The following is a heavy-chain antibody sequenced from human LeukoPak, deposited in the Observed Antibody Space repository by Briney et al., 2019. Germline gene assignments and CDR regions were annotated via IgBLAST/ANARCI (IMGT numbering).Heavy chain of an antibody. Sequence: GGSLRLSCAASGFTFSDYYMSWIRQAPGKGLEWVSYISSSGSTIYYADSVKGRFTISRDNAKNSLYLQMNSLRAEDTAVYYCARARVTIFGVATAFDIWGLGTMVTVSS. CDR2: ISSSGSTI. CDR1: GFTFSDYY. D-gene: IGHD3-3*01. J-gene: IGHJ3*02. CDR3: ARARVTIFGVATAFDI. V-gene: IGHV3-11*04.